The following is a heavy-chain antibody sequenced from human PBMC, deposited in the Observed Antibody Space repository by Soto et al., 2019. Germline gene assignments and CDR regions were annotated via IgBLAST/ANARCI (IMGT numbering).Heavy chain of an antibody. CDR2: IYYTGIT. J-gene: IGHJ5*02. D-gene: IGHD3-16*01. CDR1: GGSISSGLYY. V-gene: IGHV4-31*03. Sequence: SETLSLTCTVSGGSISSGLYYWSWIRQHPGRGLEWIGYIYYTGITYYNPSLQSRVTISVDTSKNQFSLKLSSVTAADTAVYYCARDGGEGSDLNVNWFDPWGQGTLVTVSS. CDR3: ARDGGEGSDLNVNWFDP.